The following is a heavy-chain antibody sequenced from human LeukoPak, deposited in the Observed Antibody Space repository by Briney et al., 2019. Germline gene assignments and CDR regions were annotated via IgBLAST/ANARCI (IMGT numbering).Heavy chain of an antibody. J-gene: IGHJ4*02. D-gene: IGHD3-9*01. Sequence: GGSLRLSCAASGFTFSSYEMNWVRQAPGKGLEWVSYISSSGSTIYYADSVKGRFTISRDNAKNSLYLQMNSLGDDDTAVYYCARDQDWAFDYWGQGTLVTVSS. CDR3: ARDQDWAFDY. CDR1: GFTFSSYE. CDR2: ISSSGSTI. V-gene: IGHV3-48*03.